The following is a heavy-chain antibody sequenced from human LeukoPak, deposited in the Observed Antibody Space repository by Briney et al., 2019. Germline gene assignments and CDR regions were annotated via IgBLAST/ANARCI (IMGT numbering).Heavy chain of an antibody. D-gene: IGHD3-16*02. CDR3: AKDSHYDYVWGSYPWIDY. CDR1: GFTFSSYG. V-gene: IGHV3-33*06. Sequence: GRSLRLSCAASGFTFSSYGMHWVRQAPGKGLEWVAVIWYDGSNKYYADSVKGRFTISRDNSKNTLYLQMNSLRAEDTAVYYCAKDSHYDYVWGSYPWIDYWGQGTLVTVSS. CDR2: IWYDGSNK. J-gene: IGHJ4*02.